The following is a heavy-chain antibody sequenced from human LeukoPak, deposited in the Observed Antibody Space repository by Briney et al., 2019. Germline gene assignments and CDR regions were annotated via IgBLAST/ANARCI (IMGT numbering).Heavy chain of an antibody. V-gene: IGHV3-30*03. J-gene: IGHJ4*02. CDR1: GFTFSSYG. D-gene: IGHD3-16*01. CDR2: ISYDGSKK. CDR3: ARERDRGRTSPYFDS. Sequence: PGGSLRLSCVASGFTFSSYGMHWVRQAPGKGLEWVAVISYDGSKKYYADSVKGRFTISRDNSKNTLYLQMNSLRAEDTALYYCARERDRGRTSPYFDSWGQGTLVPVSS.